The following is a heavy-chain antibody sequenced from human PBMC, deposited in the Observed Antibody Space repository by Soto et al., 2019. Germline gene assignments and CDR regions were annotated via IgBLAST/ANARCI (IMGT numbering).Heavy chain of an antibody. CDR1: GGSISSGDYY. Sequence: QVQLQESGPGLVKPSKTLSLTCTVSGGSISSGDYYWSWIRQPPGKGLEWIGYIYYSGSTYYNPSLKSRVTISVDTSKNQFSLKLSSVTAADTAVYYCASQGYCSGGSCSTQGPSDYWGQGTLVTVSS. D-gene: IGHD2-15*01. CDR2: IYYSGST. CDR3: ASQGYCSGGSCSTQGPSDY. V-gene: IGHV4-30-4*01. J-gene: IGHJ4*02.